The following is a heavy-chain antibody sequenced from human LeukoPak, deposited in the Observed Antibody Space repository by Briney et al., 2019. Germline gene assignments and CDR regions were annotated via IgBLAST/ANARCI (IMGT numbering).Heavy chain of an antibody. CDR3: ARLSCSSTSCYSFDY. D-gene: IGHD2-2*01. J-gene: IGHJ4*02. V-gene: IGHV4-4*07. Sequence: SETLSLTCTVSGDSISTYYWSWLRKPAGRGLEWIGRIYTSGSTNYNPSLKSRVTMSVDTSKNQFSLKLSSMTAADTAVYYCARLSCSSTSCYSFDYWGQGTLVTVSS. CDR2: IYTSGST. CDR1: GDSISTYY.